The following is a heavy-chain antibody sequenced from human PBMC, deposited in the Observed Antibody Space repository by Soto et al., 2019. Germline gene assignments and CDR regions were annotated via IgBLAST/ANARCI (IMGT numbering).Heavy chain of an antibody. D-gene: IGHD6-19*01. V-gene: IGHV4-59*01. CDR2: IYDSGST. CDR1: GASISGNY. Sequence: QVQLQESGPGLVKPSETLSLTCTVSGASISGNYWSWIRQPPGKGLEWIGYIYDSGSTNYSPSLQSRGTMSVDGAKKQFSLALTSVTAAATALYCCARYRRGTGWYYLDYWGQGILVTVSS. CDR3: ARYRRGTGWYYLDY. J-gene: IGHJ4*02.